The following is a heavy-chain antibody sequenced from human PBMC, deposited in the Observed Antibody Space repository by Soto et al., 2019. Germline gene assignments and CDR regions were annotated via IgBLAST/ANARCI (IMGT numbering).Heavy chain of an antibody. CDR3: AREGSYSAYNFAHGIQLWSFDF. CDR1: GGSINTFY. D-gene: IGHD5-12*01. V-gene: IGHV4-4*07. Sequence: QVRLQESGPGLLKPSETLSLTCTVSGGSINTFYWSWVRQPAGKGLEWIGLIFSSGSTSFNPSLESRVAMSVDTSKNHFSLNLSSVTAADMAVYYCAREGSYSAYNFAHGIQLWSFDFWGQGALGTVSS. CDR2: IFSSGST. J-gene: IGHJ4*02.